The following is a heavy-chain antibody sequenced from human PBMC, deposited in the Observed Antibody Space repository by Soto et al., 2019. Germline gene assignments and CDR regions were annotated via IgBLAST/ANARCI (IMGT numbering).Heavy chain of an antibody. J-gene: IGHJ4*02. CDR1: GFTFGDYA. CDR3: TGSTQVGGPDY. V-gene: IGHV3-49*04. CDR2: IRSKAYGGTT. Sequence: GGSLRLSCTASGFTFGDYAMSWVRQAPGKGLEWVGFIRSKAYGGTTEYAASVKGRFTISRDDSKSIAYLQMNSLKTEDTAVYYCTGSTQVGGPDYWGQGTLVTAPQ. D-gene: IGHD1-26*01.